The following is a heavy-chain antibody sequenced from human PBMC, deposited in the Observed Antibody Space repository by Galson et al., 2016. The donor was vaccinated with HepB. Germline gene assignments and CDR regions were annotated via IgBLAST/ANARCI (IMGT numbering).Heavy chain of an antibody. V-gene: IGHV4-59*01. CDR2: IYYSGST. Sequence: SETLSLTCSVSGGSIRGYYWGWIRQPPGKGLEWIGYIYYSGSTNYNPSLKSRVTISVDTSKNQFSLKLSSVTAADTAVYYCASGRYYYGSEYWGQGTLVTVSS. CDR1: GGSIRGYY. D-gene: IGHD3-10*01. J-gene: IGHJ4*02. CDR3: ASGRYYYGSEY.